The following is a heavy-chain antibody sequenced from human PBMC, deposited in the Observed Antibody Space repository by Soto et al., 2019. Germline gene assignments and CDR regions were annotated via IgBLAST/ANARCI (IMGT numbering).Heavy chain of an antibody. V-gene: IGHV4-39*01. CDR2: IYYSGST. Sequence: QLQLQESGPGLVKPSETLSLTCTVSGGSISSSSYYWGWIRQPPGKGLEWIGSIYYSGSTYYNPSLKSRVTISVDTSKNQFSLKLSSLTAADTAVYYCARRGLTVTFDYWGQGTLVTVSS. CDR3: ARRGLTVTFDY. J-gene: IGHJ4*02. CDR1: GGSISSSSYY. D-gene: IGHD4-17*01.